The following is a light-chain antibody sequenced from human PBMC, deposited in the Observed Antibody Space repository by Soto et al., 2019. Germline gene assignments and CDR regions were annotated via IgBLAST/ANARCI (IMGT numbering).Light chain of an antibody. Sequence: DIQMTQSPSSLSASVGDRVTITCRASQSISSYLNWYQQKPEKAPKLLIYAASSLQSGVPSRFSGSGSGTDFTLTISSLQPEDFATYYCQQSYSTRLYTFGQGTKLEIK. J-gene: IGKJ2*01. CDR1: QSISSY. CDR2: AAS. V-gene: IGKV1-39*01. CDR3: QQSYSTRLYT.